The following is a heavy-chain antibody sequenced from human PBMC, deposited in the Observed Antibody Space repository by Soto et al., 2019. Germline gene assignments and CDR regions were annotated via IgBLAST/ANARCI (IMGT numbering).Heavy chain of an antibody. CDR3: VREDGKVGTNSAFDY. J-gene: IGHJ4*02. CDR2: INGRGNYI. CDR1: GFTFRTYT. Sequence: GGSLRLSCASSGFTFRTYTINWVRQAPGKGLEWVSSINGRGNYIYYAESVKGRFTISRDNAKNSLYLQMDRLRAEDTALYYCVREDGKVGTNSAFDYWGLGALVTVSS. D-gene: IGHD1-26*01. V-gene: IGHV3-21*01.